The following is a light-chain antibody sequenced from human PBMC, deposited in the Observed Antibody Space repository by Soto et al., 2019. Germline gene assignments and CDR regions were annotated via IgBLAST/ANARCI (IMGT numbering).Light chain of an antibody. Sequence: AIRMTQSPSSFSASTGDRVTITCRASQGISSYLAWYQQKPGKAPKLLIYAASTLQSGVPSRFSGSGSGTDFTLTISCLQSEDFATYCCQQYYSYPYTFGQGTKVDIK. CDR3: QQYYSYPYT. CDR1: QGISSY. V-gene: IGKV1-8*01. J-gene: IGKJ2*01. CDR2: AAS.